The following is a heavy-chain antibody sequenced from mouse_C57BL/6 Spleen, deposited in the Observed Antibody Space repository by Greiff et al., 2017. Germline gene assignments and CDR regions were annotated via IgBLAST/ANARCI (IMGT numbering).Heavy chain of an antibody. CDR3: TKYYGSRMAY. V-gene: IGHV1-15*01. CDR1: GYTFTDYE. CDR2: IDPETGGT. J-gene: IGHJ3*01. D-gene: IGHD1-1*01. Sequence: VQLQQSGAELVRPGASVTLSCKASGYTFTDYEMHWVKQTPVHGLEWIGAIDPETGGTAYNQKFKGKAILTADKSSSTAYMELRSLTSEDSAVYYCTKYYGSRMAYWGQGTLVTVAA.